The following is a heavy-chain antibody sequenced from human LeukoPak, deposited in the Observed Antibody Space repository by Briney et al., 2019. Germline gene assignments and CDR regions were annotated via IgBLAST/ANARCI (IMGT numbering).Heavy chain of an antibody. CDR2: IYYSGST. CDR3: ARQLLYNWNDSPVGGFQTNPFDI. CDR1: GGSICSYY. D-gene: IGHD1-1*01. V-gene: IGHV4-59*08. J-gene: IGHJ3*02. Sequence: PLETLSLTRTVSGGSICSYYWSWIRQPPGKGLEWIGYIYYSGSTNYNPSLTSRVTISVDTSKNHFSLKLSSVPAADTAVYHCARQLLYNWNDSPVGGFQTNPFDIWGQGTMVTVSS.